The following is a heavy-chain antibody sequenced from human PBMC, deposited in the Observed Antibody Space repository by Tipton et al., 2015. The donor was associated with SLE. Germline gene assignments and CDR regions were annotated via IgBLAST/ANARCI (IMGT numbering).Heavy chain of an antibody. CDR2: IYSSGST. D-gene: IGHD3-10*01. V-gene: IGHV4-4*07. CDR3: ARGDYYGPLGGY. J-gene: IGHJ4*02. CDR1: GGSISSYY. Sequence: TLSLTCTVSGGSISSYYWRWIRQPAGKGLEWIGRIYSSGSTNYNPSLKSRVTMSVDTSQNQFSLKLSSVTAADTAVYYCARGDYYGPLGGYWGQGTLVTVSS.